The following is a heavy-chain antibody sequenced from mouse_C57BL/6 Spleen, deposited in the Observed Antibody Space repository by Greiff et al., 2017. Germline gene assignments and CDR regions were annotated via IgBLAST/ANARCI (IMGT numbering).Heavy chain of an antibody. CDR3: ARDTTVIAPHFGY. V-gene: IGHV1-81*01. Sequence: VQLQQSGAELARPGASVKLSCKASGYTFTSYGISWVKQRTGQGLEWIGEIYPRSGNTYYNEKFKGKATLTADKSSSTAYMELRSLTSEDSAVLFCARDTTVIAPHFGYWGQGTTLTVSS. D-gene: IGHD1-1*01. CDR2: IYPRSGNT. J-gene: IGHJ2*01. CDR1: GYTFTSYG.